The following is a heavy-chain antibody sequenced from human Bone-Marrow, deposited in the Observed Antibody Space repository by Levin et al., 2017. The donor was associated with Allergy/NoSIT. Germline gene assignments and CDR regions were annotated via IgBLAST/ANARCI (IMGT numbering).Heavy chain of an antibody. Sequence: SETLSLTCTVSGGSISSYYWNWIRQPPGKGLEWIGHVSYSGTSNYNSSLRSRVTISVDMSKNQISLKLSSVTAADTAVYFCARRGYNYDSRGYSPMDVWGQGATVTVSS. CDR3: ARRGYNYDSRGYSPMDV. D-gene: IGHD3-22*01. CDR1: GGSISSYY. CDR2: VSYSGTS. V-gene: IGHV4-59*01. J-gene: IGHJ6*02.